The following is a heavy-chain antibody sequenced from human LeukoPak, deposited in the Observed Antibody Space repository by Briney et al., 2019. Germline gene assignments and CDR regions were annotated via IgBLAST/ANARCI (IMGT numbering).Heavy chain of an antibody. Sequence: PSETLSLTCTVSGGSGGAISDDYWSWLRQPPGKGLGWIAYICNSGSTHYNPSLKSRVTISVDTSKNQFSLKLSSVPAADTAVYYCARTTEGYCRGRSCYSYYYYMDVWGKGPTVTVSS. J-gene: IGHJ6*03. D-gene: IGHD2-15*01. CDR1: GGSGGAISDDY. CDR3: ARTTEGYCRGRSCYSYYYYMDV. V-gene: IGHV4-59*01. CDR2: ICNSGST.